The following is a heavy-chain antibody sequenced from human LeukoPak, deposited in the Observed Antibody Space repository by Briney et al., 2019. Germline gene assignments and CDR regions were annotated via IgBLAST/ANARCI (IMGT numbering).Heavy chain of an antibody. CDR2: ISTYNGNA. CDR1: GYIFTQYG. Sequence: ASVKVSCXTSGYIFTQYGISWVRQAPGQGLEWMAWISTYNGNADYAQKFQGRASMTTDTSTSTAYMELRSLRSDDTAVYYCARRTGYNFYYLDVWGQGTTVIVSS. D-gene: IGHD3/OR15-3a*01. CDR3: ARRTGYNFYYLDV. J-gene: IGHJ6*03. V-gene: IGHV1-18*01.